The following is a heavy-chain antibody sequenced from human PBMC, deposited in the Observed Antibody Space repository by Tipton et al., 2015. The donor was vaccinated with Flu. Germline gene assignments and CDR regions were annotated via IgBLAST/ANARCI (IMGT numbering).Heavy chain of an antibody. Sequence: TLSLTCAVSGYSISSGYYWGWIRQPPGKGLEWIGNICPGSPYYNPSLRSRVTISVARARPQFSLRLTSVTAADTAVYFCARRDFSNYVSEPKNWFDIWGQGTLVTVSS. D-gene: IGHD4-11*01. V-gene: IGHV4-38-2*01. CDR1: GYSISSGYY. CDR3: ARRDFSNYVSEPKNWFDI. J-gene: IGHJ5*02. CDR2: ICPGSP.